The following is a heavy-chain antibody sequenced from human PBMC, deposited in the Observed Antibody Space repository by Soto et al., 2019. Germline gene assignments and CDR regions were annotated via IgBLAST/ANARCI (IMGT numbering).Heavy chain of an antibody. J-gene: IGHJ4*02. V-gene: IGHV3-66*01. D-gene: IGHD5-12*01. CDR3: AKQRGGYDRDFDY. Sequence: EVQLVESGGGLVQPGGSLRLSCAASGFTVSSSYLSWVRQAPGKGLEWVSVIYSGGSTYYADSVKGRFTISRDNSKNTLYLQMNTLRVEDTAVYYCAKQRGGYDRDFDYWGQGTLVTVSS. CDR1: GFTVSSSY. CDR2: IYSGGST.